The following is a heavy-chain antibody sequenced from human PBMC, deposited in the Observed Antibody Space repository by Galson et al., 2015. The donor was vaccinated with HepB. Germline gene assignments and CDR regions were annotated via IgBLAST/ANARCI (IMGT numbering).Heavy chain of an antibody. Sequence: SLRLSCAASGFTFTTYLMSWVRQAPGKGLEWVANIKQDGSEKYYVDSVKGRFTISRDNAKNSLYLHMESLRAEDTAVYYCARVGSSWYSSFDYWGQGTPVTVSS. V-gene: IGHV3-7*01. J-gene: IGHJ4*02. CDR2: IKQDGSEK. CDR3: ARVGSSWYSSFDY. D-gene: IGHD6-13*01. CDR1: GFTFTTYL.